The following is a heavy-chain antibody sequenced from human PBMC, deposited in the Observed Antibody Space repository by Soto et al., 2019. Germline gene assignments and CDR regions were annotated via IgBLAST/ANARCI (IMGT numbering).Heavy chain of an antibody. J-gene: IGHJ4*02. V-gene: IGHV1-46*03. CDR2: INPSGGST. CDR1: GYTFTSYY. D-gene: IGHD3-10*01. Sequence: VQSGAEVKKPGASVKVSCKASGYTFTSYYMHWVRQAPGQGLEWMGIINPSGGSTSYAQKFQGRVTMTRDTSTSTVYMELSSLRSEDTAVYYCARDGRAPYYGSGLDYWGQGTLVTVSS. CDR3: ARDGRAPYYGSGLDY.